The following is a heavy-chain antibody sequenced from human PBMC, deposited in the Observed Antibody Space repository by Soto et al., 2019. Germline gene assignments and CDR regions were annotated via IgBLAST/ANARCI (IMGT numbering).Heavy chain of an antibody. V-gene: IGHV1-69*01. D-gene: IGHD5-12*01. Sequence: QVQLVQSGAEVKKPGSSVKVSCKASGGTFNNYAISWVRQAPGQGLEWMGGIIPIIGTADYAHKFQGRLAISADEYTGTTFMELSSLRSEDTALYYCARGGVDVVATSDFDYWGQGTLVTVSS. J-gene: IGHJ4*02. CDR1: GGTFNNYA. CDR2: IIPIIGTA. CDR3: ARGGVDVVATSDFDY.